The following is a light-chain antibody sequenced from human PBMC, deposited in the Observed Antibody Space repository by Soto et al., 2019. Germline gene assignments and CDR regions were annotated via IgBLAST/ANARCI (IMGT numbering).Light chain of an antibody. CDR3: QHYNGYPYT. V-gene: IGKV1-5*01. CDR2: DAS. CDR1: QSIDNW. Sequence: DIQMTQSPSPLSASIGDRVTITCRASQSIDNWLAWYQQKPGKAPQLLIYDASRVKTGVPSRFTASGSGTEFTLTINTLQADDSATYFCQHYNGYPYTFGPGTQLDIK. J-gene: IGKJ2*01.